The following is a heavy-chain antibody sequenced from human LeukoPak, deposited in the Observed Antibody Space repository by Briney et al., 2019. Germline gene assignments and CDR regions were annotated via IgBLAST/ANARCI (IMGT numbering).Heavy chain of an antibody. CDR1: GFTFSSYA. CDR2: ISGSGGST. Sequence: TGGSLRLSCAASGFTFSSYAMSWVRQAPGKGLEWVSLISGSGGSTYYADSVKGRFTISRDNAKNSLYLQMNSLRAEDTAVYYCARVGVLLWFGELLPVKGAFDIWGQGTMVTVSS. J-gene: IGHJ3*02. CDR3: ARVGVLLWFGELLPVKGAFDI. V-gene: IGHV3-23*01. D-gene: IGHD3-10*01.